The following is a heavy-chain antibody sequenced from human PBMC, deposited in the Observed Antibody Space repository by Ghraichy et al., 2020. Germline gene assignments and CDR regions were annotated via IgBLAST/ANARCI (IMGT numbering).Heavy chain of an antibody. CDR1: GGTFSNYG. V-gene: IGHV1-69*04. CDR2: ILPVVNRA. J-gene: IGHJ6*02. Sequence: SVKVSCKAPGGTFSNYGVTWVRLAPGQGLEWLGRILPVVNRANYAPNFEGRVSITAAMSTATAYLELPGLTSEDTAMYFCAAWRAGGACYHYYGLDGWGQATTVTVSS. D-gene: IGHD3-16*02. CDR3: AAWRAGGACYHYYGLDG.